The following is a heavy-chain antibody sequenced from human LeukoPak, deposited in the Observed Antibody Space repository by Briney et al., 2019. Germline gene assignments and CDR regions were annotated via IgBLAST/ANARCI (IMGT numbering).Heavy chain of an antibody. CDR3: ARAEPTMPI. V-gene: IGHV3-66*01. CDR2: IYSSGST. Sequence: GGSLRLSCVVSGFIVSSNYMSWVRQAPGKGLEWVSIIYSSGSTYYADSVKGRFTISRDNSKNTLYLQMNSLRAEDTAVYYCARAEPTMPIWGQGTMVTVSS. J-gene: IGHJ3*02. D-gene: IGHD2-2*01. CDR1: GFIVSSNY.